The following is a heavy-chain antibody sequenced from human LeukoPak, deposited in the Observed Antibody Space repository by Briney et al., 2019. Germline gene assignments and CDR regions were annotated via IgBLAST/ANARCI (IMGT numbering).Heavy chain of an antibody. CDR3: ATRQFCSGGTCYGLSF. CDR1: GFTFSSYG. CDR2: ISKNGDTT. J-gene: IGHJ3*01. V-gene: IGHV3-23*01. D-gene: IGHD2-15*01. Sequence: PGGSLRLSCAASGFTFSSYGIHWVRQAPGKGLEWVSVISKNGDTTYYADSVKGRFTISRDNSKNTLYLQMNNLRAEDTALYFCATRQFCSGGTCYGLSFWSQGTMVTISS.